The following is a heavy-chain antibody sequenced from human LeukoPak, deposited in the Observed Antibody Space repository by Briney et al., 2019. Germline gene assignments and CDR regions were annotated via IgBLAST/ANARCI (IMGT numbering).Heavy chain of an antibody. J-gene: IGHJ4*02. CDR2: IYYSGST. D-gene: IGHD6-13*01. Sequence: SKTLSLTCAVSGGSISSGGYSWSWIRQPPGKGLEWIGYIYYSGSTYYNPSLKSRVTISVDTSKNQFSLKLSSVTAADTAVYYCARAGVAAADPFDYWGQGTLVTVSS. V-gene: IGHV4-30-4*07. CDR1: GGSISSGGYS. CDR3: ARAGVAAADPFDY.